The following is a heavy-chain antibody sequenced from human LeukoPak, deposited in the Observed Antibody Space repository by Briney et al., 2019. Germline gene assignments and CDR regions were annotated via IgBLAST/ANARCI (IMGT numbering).Heavy chain of an antibody. V-gene: IGHV1-18*01. CDR3: ARVDAWYSSYYYYGMDV. CDR2: ISAYNGNT. Sequence: GASVKVSCKASGYTFTSYGISWVRQAPGQGLEWMGWISAYNGNTNYAQKLQGRVTMTTDTSTSTAYMELRSLRSDDTAVYYCARVDAWYSSYYYYGMDVWGQGTTVTVSS. D-gene: IGHD6-13*01. CDR1: GYTFTSYG. J-gene: IGHJ6*02.